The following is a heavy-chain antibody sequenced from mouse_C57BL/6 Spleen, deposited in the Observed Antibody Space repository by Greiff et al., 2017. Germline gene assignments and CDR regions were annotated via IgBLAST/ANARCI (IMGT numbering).Heavy chain of an antibody. CDR1: GFNIKNTY. D-gene: IGHD1-1*01. J-gene: IGHJ4*01. V-gene: IGHV14-3*01. Sequence: VQLQQSVAELVRPGASVKLSCTASGFNIKNTYMHWVKQRPEQGLEWIGRIDPANGNTKYAPKFQGKATITADTSSNTAYLQLSSLTSEDTAIYYCARSNYYGSSYDDYAMDYWGQGTSVTVSS. CDR3: ARSNYYGSSYDDYAMDY. CDR2: IDPANGNT.